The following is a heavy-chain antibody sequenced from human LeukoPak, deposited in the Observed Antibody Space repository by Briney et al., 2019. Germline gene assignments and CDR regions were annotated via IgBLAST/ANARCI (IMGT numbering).Heavy chain of an antibody. Sequence: SETLSLTCTVSGGSISSSRYYWGWIRQPPGKGLEWIGSMYYSGSTYYNPSLKSRVTISVDTSRNHFSLKLSSVTAADTAVYYCATVTDQLDYWGQGTLVAVSS. CDR1: GGSISSSRYY. J-gene: IGHJ4*02. D-gene: IGHD1-1*01. CDR2: MYYSGST. V-gene: IGHV4-39*02. CDR3: ATVTDQLDY.